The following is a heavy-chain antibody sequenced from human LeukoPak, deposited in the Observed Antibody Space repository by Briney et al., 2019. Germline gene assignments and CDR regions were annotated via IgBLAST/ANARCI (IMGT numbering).Heavy chain of an antibody. CDR3: AKDMTGIVGATPCDY. Sequence: TGGSLRLSCAASAFTFSSYAMSWVRQAPGKGLEWVSAISGSGGSTYYADSVKGRSTISRDNSKNTLYLQMNSLRAEDTAVYYCAKDMTGIVGATPCDYWGQGTLVTVSS. CDR1: AFTFSSYA. J-gene: IGHJ4*02. V-gene: IGHV3-23*01. CDR2: ISGSGGST. D-gene: IGHD1-26*01.